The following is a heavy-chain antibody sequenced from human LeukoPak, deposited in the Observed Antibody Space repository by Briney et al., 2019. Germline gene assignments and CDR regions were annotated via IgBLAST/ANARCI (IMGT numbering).Heavy chain of an antibody. J-gene: IGHJ3*02. CDR1: GFTLSSYE. D-gene: IGHD5-12*01. CDR2: IDYDGGSG. CDR3: AGGHIVATISDAFDI. V-gene: IGHV3-48*03. Sequence: GGSLRLSCTVSGFTLSSYEMSWIRQAPGKGLEWVSSIDYDGGSGHYADSVKGRFTISRDNAKNSLYLQMNSLRAEDTAVYYCAGGHIVATISDAFDIWGQGTMVTVSS.